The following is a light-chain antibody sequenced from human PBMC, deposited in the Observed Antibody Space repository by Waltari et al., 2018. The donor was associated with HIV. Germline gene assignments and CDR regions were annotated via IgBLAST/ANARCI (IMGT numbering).Light chain of an antibody. V-gene: IGKV3-15*01. J-gene: IGKJ1*01. CDR2: GPS. Sequence: EIVLTQSPATLSVSHGERASRSCTSSHNIDNNLAWYQQKPGQAPRLVIYGPSTRATGIPARFSGSGSGREFTLTISSLQSEDFAVYYCYQHHGWPRTFGRGTKVEVK. CDR1: HNIDNN. CDR3: YQHHGWPRT.